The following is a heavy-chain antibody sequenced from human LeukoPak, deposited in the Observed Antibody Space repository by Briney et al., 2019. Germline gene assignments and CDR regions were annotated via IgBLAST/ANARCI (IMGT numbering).Heavy chain of an antibody. CDR3: ARHGVGYCSSTSCYTGDY. J-gene: IGHJ4*02. CDR2: IDPSDSYT. D-gene: IGHD2-2*02. CDR1: GYSFTSYW. V-gene: IGHV5-10-1*01. Sequence: PGESLRISCKGSGYSFTSYWISWVRQMPGKGLEWMGRIDPSDSYTNYSPSFQGHVTISADMSISTAYLQWSSLKASDTAMYYCARHGVGYCSSTSCYTGDYWGQGTLVTVSS.